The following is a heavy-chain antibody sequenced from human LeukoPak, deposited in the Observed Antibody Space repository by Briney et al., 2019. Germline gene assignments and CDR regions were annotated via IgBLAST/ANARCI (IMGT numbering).Heavy chain of an antibody. CDR2: IYPGDSDT. D-gene: IGHD6-13*01. CDR3: ARRRIAAAGSRYYFDY. CDR1: GYSFTSYW. Sequence: HGESLKISCKGSGYSFTSYWIGWVRQMPGKGLEWMGIIYPGDSDTRYSPSFQGQVTISADKSISTAYLQWSSLKASDTAMYYCARRRIAAAGSRYYFDYWGQGTLVTVSS. V-gene: IGHV5-51*01. J-gene: IGHJ4*02.